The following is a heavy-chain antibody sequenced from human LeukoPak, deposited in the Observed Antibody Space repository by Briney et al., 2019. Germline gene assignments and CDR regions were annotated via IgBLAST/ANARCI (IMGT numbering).Heavy chain of an antibody. D-gene: IGHD5-18*01. J-gene: IGHJ4*02. CDR1: GFTVSSNY. CDR2: IYSVGST. V-gene: IGHV3-66*01. CDR3: ARGVGYSYEYYFAY. Sequence: GGSLTLSCAASGFTVSSNYMSWVRQAPGKGLEWGAVIYSVGSTYYADSVKGRFTISRDNSKRTLYLQMNSLRAEDTAVYYCARGVGYSYEYYFAYWGQGTLVTVSS.